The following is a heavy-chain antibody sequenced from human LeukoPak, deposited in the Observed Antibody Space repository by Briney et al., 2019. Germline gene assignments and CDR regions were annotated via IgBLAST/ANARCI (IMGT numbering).Heavy chain of an antibody. D-gene: IGHD2-21*02. CDR2: ISAYNGNT. CDR3: ARDTVPYCGGDCPQPFDP. CDR1: GYTFTSYG. V-gene: IGHV1-18*01. Sequence: ASVKVSCKASGYTFTSYGISWVRQAPGQGLEWMGWISAYNGNTNYAQKLQGRVTMTTDTSTSTAYMELRSLRSDGTAVYYCARDTVPYCGGDCPQPFDPWGQGTLVTVSS. J-gene: IGHJ5*02.